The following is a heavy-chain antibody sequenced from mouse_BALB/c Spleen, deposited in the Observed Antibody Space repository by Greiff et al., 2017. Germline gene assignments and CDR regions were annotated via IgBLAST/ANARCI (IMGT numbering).Heavy chain of an antibody. CDR3: ARSDYYGSSYWFAY. Sequence: QVQLQQPGAELVMPGASVKMSCKASGYTFTDYWMHWVKQRPGQGLEWIGAIDTSDSYTSYNQKFKGKATLTVDESSSTAYMQLSSLTSEDSAVYYCARSDYYGSSYWFAYWGQGTLVTVS. CDR1: GYTFTDYW. CDR2: IDTSDSYT. D-gene: IGHD1-1*01. J-gene: IGHJ3*01. V-gene: IGHV1-69*01.